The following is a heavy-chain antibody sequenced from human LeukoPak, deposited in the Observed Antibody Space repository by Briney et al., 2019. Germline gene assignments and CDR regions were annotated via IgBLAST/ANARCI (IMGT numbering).Heavy chain of an antibody. CDR2: INAGNGNT. J-gene: IGHJ6*04. CDR3: ARADDLITMVRGVRLDYYYYGMDV. CDR1: GYTFTSYA. Sequence: GASVKVSCKASGYTFTSYAMHWVRQAPGQRLGWVGWINAGNGNTKYSQKFQGRVTITRDTSASTAYMELSSLRSEDTAVYYCARADDLITMVRGVRLDYYYYGMDVWGKGTTVTVSS. V-gene: IGHV1-3*01. D-gene: IGHD3-10*01.